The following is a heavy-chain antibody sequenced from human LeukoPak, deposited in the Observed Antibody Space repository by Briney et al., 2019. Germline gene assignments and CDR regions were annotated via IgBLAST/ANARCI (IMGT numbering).Heavy chain of an antibody. D-gene: IGHD2-15*01. V-gene: IGHV4-34*01. CDR3: ARGAWATRLAS. Sequence: TSETLSLTCAVYGESLSSYYWSWVRQPPGEGLEWIGEIYESGTTKYNPSLKSRVAISMVPSKQQFSLILSSVTAADTAVYYCARGAWATRLASWGRGTPVIVSS. CDR2: IYESGTT. CDR1: GESLSSYY. J-gene: IGHJ4*02.